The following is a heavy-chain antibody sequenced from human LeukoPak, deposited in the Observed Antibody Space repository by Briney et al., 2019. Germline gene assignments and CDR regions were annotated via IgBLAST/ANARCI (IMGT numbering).Heavy chain of an antibody. CDR2: ISSMSGRYI. CDR1: GFTFSSYS. Sequence: GGSLRLSCEASGFTFSSYSMTWVRQAPGKGLEWVAFISSMSGRYIYYAESLKGRFTISRDNARNSLYLQMNSLRADDTAVYYCARSRRRELLGTYFDYWGQGTLVTVSS. D-gene: IGHD1-26*01. J-gene: IGHJ4*02. CDR3: ARSRRRELLGTYFDY. V-gene: IGHV3-21*01.